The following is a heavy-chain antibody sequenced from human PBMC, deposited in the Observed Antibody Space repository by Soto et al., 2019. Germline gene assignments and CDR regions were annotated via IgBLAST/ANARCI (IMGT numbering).Heavy chain of an antibody. CDR1: GFTFSSYW. D-gene: IGHD6-13*01. CDR2: IKQDGSEK. V-gene: IGHV3-7*01. J-gene: IGHJ6*03. CDR3: ARVEYSSSWIRDYYYYMDV. Sequence: EVQLVESGGGLVQPGGSLRLSCAASGFTFSSYWMSWVRQAPGKGLEWVANIKQDGSEKYYVDSVKVRFTISRDNAKNSLYLQMNSLRAEDTAVYYCARVEYSSSWIRDYYYYMDVWGKGTTVTVSS.